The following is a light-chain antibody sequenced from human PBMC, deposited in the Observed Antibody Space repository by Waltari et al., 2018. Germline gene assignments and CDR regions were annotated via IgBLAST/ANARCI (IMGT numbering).Light chain of an antibody. J-gene: IGLJ2*01. CDR2: DVS. V-gene: IGLV2-14*03. Sequence: QSALTQPPSVSGSPGQSITISCTGTSSDVGGYNYVSWYQQHPGKAPKFIIYDVSDRPSGVSNRFSGSKSGNTASLTISGLQAEDEADYYCTSYSTTTTLVFGGGTKVAVL. CDR1: SSDVGGYNY. CDR3: TSYSTTTTLV.